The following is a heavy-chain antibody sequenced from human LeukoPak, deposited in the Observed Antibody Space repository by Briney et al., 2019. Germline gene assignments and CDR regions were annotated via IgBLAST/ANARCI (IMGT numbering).Heavy chain of an antibody. Sequence: GGSLRLSCAASGFTFSSYAMSWVRQAPGKGLEWVSGISGSGDNTYYADSVKGRFTISRDNSKNTLYEQVNSLGTEDTAAYYCAKGSYYDSSGSFYFDYWGQGTLVTVSS. CDR1: GFTFSSYA. D-gene: IGHD3-22*01. J-gene: IGHJ4*02. CDR3: AKGSYYDSSGSFYFDY. V-gene: IGHV3-23*01. CDR2: ISGSGDNT.